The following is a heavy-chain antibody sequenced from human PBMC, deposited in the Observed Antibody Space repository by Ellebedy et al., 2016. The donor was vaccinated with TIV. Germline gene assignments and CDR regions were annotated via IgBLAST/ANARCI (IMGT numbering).Heavy chain of an antibody. V-gene: IGHV1-2*02. CDR3: ARGYSSSWLIPGDY. D-gene: IGHD6-13*01. Sequence: ASVKVSCKASGYTFTGYYIHWVRQAPGQGLEWMGWINPNNGGTNYAQKFQGRVTMTRDTSISTAYMELSRLRSDDTAVYYCARGYSSSWLIPGDYWGQGTLVTVSS. CDR2: INPNNGGT. CDR1: GYTFTGYY. J-gene: IGHJ4*02.